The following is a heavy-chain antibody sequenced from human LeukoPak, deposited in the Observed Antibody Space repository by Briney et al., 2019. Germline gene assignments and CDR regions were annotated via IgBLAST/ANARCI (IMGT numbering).Heavy chain of an antibody. CDR3: AKDLAYTSDFDY. V-gene: IGHV3-23*01. CDR2: ISGSGGST. Sequence: GGSLRLSCAASGFTFSSYGMSWVRQAPGKGLEWVSAISGSGGSTYYAESVKGRFTISRDNSKNTLYPQMNSLRAEDTAVYYCAKDLAYTSDFDYWGQGTLVTVSS. D-gene: IGHD3-16*01. J-gene: IGHJ4*02. CDR1: GFTFSSYG.